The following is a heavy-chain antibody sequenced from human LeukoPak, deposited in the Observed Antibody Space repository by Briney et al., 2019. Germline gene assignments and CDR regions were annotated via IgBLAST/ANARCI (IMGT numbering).Heavy chain of an antibody. J-gene: IGHJ4*02. CDR3: ATQVITLF. CDR2: MNPNSGGT. D-gene: IGHD3-22*01. V-gene: IGHV1-2*02. Sequence: ASVKVSCKASGYTFTSYDINWVRQATGQGLEWMGWMNPNSGGTNYAQKFQGRVTMTRDKAISTAYMELSGLRSDDTALYYCATQVITLFWGQGTLVTVSS. CDR1: GYTFTSYD.